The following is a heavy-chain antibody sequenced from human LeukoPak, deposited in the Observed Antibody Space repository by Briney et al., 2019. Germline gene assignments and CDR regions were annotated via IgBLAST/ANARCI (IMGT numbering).Heavy chain of an antibody. J-gene: IGHJ3*02. D-gene: IGHD2-2*01. Sequence: PSETLSLTCTVSGGSISSYYWSWIRQPPGKGLEWIGYIYYSGSTNYNPSLKSRVTISVDTSKNQFSLKLSSVTAADTAVYYCARHSLGYCSSTSCYYAFDIWGQGTMVTVSS. CDR1: GGSISSYY. CDR3: ARHSLGYCSSTSCYYAFDI. V-gene: IGHV4-59*01. CDR2: IYYSGST.